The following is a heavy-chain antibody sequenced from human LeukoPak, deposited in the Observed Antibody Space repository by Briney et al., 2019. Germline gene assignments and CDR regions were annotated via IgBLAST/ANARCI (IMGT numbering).Heavy chain of an antibody. CDR2: IKEDGSEK. J-gene: IGHJ4*02. Sequence: GGSLRLSCATSGFTFRRYWMTWVRQAPGKGLEWLANIKEDGSEKKYVDSVKGRFTISKDNAKNSVYLQMNSLGADDTAVYYCARDAGTGFDYWGQGTLVTVSS. D-gene: IGHD1-1*01. CDR3: ARDAGTGFDY. V-gene: IGHV3-7*01. CDR1: GFTFRRYW.